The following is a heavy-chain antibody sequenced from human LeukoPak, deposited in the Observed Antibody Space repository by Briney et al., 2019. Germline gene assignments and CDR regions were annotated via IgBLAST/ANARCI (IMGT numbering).Heavy chain of an antibody. J-gene: IGHJ6*03. D-gene: IGHD4-11*01. V-gene: IGHV3-23*01. Sequence: PGGSLRLSCAASGFTFSSYAMSWVRQAPGKGLEWVSAISGSGGSTYYADSVKGRFTISRDNSKNTLYLQMNSLRAEDTAVYYCAKDQATTVTTWGDQDGYYYYMDVWGKGTTVTVSS. CDR1: GFTFSSYA. CDR2: ISGSGGST. CDR3: AKDQATTVTTWGDQDGYYYYMDV.